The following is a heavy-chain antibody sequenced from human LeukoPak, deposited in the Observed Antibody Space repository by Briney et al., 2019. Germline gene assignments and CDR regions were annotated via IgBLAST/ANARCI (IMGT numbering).Heavy chain of an antibody. J-gene: IGHJ4*02. D-gene: IGHD2-15*01. CDR1: GFTFSSYA. Sequence: PGGSLRLSCAASGFTFSSYAMHWVRQAPGKGLEWVAVISYDGSNKYYADSVKGRFTISRDNSKNTLYLQMNSLRAEDTAVYYCARDSGLVVTDAYFDYWGQGTLVTVSS. CDR3: ARDSGLVVTDAYFDY. CDR2: ISYDGSNK. V-gene: IGHV3-30-3*01.